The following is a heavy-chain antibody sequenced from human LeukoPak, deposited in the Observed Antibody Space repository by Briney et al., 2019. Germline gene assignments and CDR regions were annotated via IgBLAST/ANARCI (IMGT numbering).Heavy chain of an antibody. CDR2: IYYSGST. CDR1: GASVSSSTYY. J-gene: IGHJ3*01. D-gene: IGHD2-2*01. V-gene: IGHV4-39*01. CDR3: ARLSTDDDCSSTSCPAGDAFDL. Sequence: SETLSLTCTVSGASVSSSTYYWGWIRQPPGKGLEWIGTIYYSGSTYYNPSLKSRVTISVDTSKNQFSLKLSSVTAADTAVYYCARLSTDDDCSSTSCPAGDAFDLWGQGTMVTVSS.